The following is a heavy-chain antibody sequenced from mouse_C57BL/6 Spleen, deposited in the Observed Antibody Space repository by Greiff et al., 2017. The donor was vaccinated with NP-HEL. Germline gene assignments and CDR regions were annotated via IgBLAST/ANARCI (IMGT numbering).Heavy chain of an antibody. CDR1: GFTFSSYA. J-gene: IGHJ4*01. D-gene: IGHD1-1*01. V-gene: IGHV5-4*01. CDR2: ISDGGSYT. CDR3: ARDYGREGIYW. Sequence: EVKVVESGGGLVKPGGSLKLSCAASGFTFSSYAMSWVRQTPEKRLEWVATISDGGSYTYYPDNVKGRFTISRDNAKNNLYLQMSHLKSEDTAMYYCARDYGREGIYWWGQGTSVTVSS.